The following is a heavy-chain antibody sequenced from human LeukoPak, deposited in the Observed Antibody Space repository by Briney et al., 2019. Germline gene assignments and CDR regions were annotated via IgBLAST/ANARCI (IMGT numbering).Heavy chain of an antibody. V-gene: IGHV4-59*01. CDR2: VHHSGTA. CDR1: NGSISNYF. Sequence: SETLPLTCTVSNGSISNYFWSWIRQPPGKGLEWIGYVHHSGTANYNPSLMSRVNISIDTFEHRLSLKLSSVTAADTALYYCASLGGYYESSSYSQLDAFDIWGQGTMVTVSS. D-gene: IGHD3-22*01. J-gene: IGHJ3*02. CDR3: ASLGGYYESSSYSQLDAFDI.